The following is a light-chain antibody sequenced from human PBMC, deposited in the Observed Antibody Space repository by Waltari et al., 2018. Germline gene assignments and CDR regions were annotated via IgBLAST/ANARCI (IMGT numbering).Light chain of an antibody. V-gene: IGLV1-51*01. CDR3: GTWDTSLSKV. Sequence: QSVLTQPPSVSAAPGQKVTISCSGTSSNLGNNYVSWYQQFPGTAPKVLIHDNNKRPSGIPDRFAGSKSGTSATLVITGLQTGDEADDYCGTWDTSLSKVFGGGTKLTVL. CDR1: SSNLGNNY. J-gene: IGLJ2*01. CDR2: DNN.